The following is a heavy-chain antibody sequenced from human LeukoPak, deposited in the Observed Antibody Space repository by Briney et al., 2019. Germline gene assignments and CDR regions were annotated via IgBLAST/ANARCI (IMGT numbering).Heavy chain of an antibody. CDR2: ISAYNGNT. Sequence: ASVKVSCKASGYTFTSYGISWVRQAPGQGLEWMGWISAYNGNTNYAQKLQGRVTMTTDTSTSTAYMELRSLRSDDTAVYYCARRTYSSGWRSYYYYGMDVWGQGTTVTVSS. CDR1: GYTFTSYG. CDR3: ARRTYSSGWRSYYYYGMDV. V-gene: IGHV1-18*01. D-gene: IGHD6-19*01. J-gene: IGHJ6*02.